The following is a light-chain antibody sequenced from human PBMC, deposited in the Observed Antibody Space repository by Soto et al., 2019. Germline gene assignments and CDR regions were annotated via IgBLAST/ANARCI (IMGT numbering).Light chain of an antibody. CDR2: DVS. J-gene: IGLJ3*02. CDR1: SSDVG. Sequence: QSALTQPASVSGSPGQSITISCTGTSSDVGVSWYQQHPGKAPKLMIIDVSNRPSGVSHRFSGSKSGNTASLTISGLQAADEADYYCSSYTSTSTVFAGGTKLTVL. CDR3: SSYTSTSTV. V-gene: IGLV2-14*03.